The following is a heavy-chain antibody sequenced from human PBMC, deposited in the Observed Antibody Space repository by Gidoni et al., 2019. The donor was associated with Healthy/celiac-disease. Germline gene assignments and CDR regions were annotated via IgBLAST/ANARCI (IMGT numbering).Heavy chain of an antibody. D-gene: IGHD4-17*01. CDR1: APPFSSYA. CDR3: AKDSKRDYGDYHDY. CDR2: ISGSGGST. Sequence: EVQLFESGGGLVQPGGSLRLSCAAPAPPFSSYARSWVRQTPGKGLGWVLAISGSGGSTYYADSVKGRFTISRDNSKNTLDLQMNSLRAEDTAVYYCAKDSKRDYGDYHDYWGQRTLGTVAS. J-gene: IGHJ4*02. V-gene: IGHV3-23*01.